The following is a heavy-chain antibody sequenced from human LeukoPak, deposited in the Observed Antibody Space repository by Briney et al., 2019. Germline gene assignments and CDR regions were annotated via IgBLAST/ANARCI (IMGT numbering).Heavy chain of an antibody. V-gene: IGHV3-23*01. CDR2: ISVSGAST. CDR3: AKNHDSNGYHTDDAFDV. CDR1: GFTFSTYA. J-gene: IGHJ3*01. D-gene: IGHD3-22*01. Sequence: GGSLRLSCEASGFTFSTYAMNWVRQAPGKGLEWVSVISVSGASTYYADSVKGRFTISRDNSKNTLYLQMNSLRAEDTAIYYCAKNHDSNGYHTDDAFDVWGQGTMVTISS.